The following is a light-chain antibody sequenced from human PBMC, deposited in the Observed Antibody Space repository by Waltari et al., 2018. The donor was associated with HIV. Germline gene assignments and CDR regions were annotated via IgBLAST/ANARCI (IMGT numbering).Light chain of an antibody. Sequence: QSVLTQPPSVSAAPGQKVTISCSGSSSTIGTNYVSWYQQLPGTAPKLLIYDNNTRPSGIPDRFSGSESGTSATLGITGLQTGDEADYYCGTWDSSLSAWVFGGGTKLTVL. CDR2: DNN. J-gene: IGLJ3*02. V-gene: IGLV1-51*01. CDR3: GTWDSSLSAWV. CDR1: SSTIGTNY.